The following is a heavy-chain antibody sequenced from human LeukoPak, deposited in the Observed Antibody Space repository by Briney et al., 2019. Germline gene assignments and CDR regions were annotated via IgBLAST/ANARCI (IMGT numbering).Heavy chain of an antibody. CDR3: ARDSGGARRDYYYGMDV. V-gene: IGHV3-48*02. Sequence: GGSLRLSCAASGFTFSSYSMNWVRQAPGKGLEWVSYISSSSSTIYYADSVKGRFTISRDNAKNSLYLQMNSLRDEDTAVYYCARDSGGARRDYYYGMDVWGQGTTVTVSS. D-gene: IGHD3-16*01. CDR2: ISSSSSTI. CDR1: GFTFSSYS. J-gene: IGHJ6*02.